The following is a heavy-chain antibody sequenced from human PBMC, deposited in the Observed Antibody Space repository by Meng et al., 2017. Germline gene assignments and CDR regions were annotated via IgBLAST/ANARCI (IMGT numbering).Heavy chain of an antibody. CDR3: ARVGMADPPD. D-gene: IGHD5-24*01. Sequence: QVQLVQSGGGVVQPGRSLRLSCAASGFTFSSNAMHWVRQAPGKGLEWVAVISYDGSNKYYADSVKGRFTISRDNSKNTLYLQMNSLRAEDTAVYYCARVGMADPPDWGQGTLVTVSS. CDR1: GFTFSSNA. J-gene: IGHJ4*02. CDR2: ISYDGSNK. V-gene: IGHV3-30*01.